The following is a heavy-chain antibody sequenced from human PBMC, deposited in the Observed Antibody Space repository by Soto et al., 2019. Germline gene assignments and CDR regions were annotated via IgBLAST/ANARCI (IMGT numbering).Heavy chain of an antibody. CDR1: GVTVSSNY. CDR3: ARGPDTAMSYFYYYYMDV. J-gene: IGHJ6*03. D-gene: IGHD5-18*01. CDR2: IYSGGST. V-gene: IGHV3-66*01. Sequence: GGSLRLSCAASGVTVSSNYMSWVRQAPGEGLEWVSVIYSGGSTYYADSVKGRFTISRDNSKNTLYLQMNSLRAEDTAVYYCARGPDTAMSYFYYYYMDVWGKGTTVTVSS.